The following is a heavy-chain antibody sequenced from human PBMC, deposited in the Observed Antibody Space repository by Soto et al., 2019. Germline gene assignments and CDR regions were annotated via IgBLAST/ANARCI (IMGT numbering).Heavy chain of an antibody. V-gene: IGHV3-21*01. CDR3: ARDCSGGSCYPGMDV. CDR2: ISSSGYI. Sequence: GGSLRLSCAASGFNFNSYTINWVRQAPGKRLEWLSSISSSGYIFSTDSVRGRFTISRDNAKNSVYLQINSLRAEDTAVYFCARDCSGGSCYPGMDVWGQGITVTVSS. D-gene: IGHD2-15*01. CDR1: GFNFNSYT. J-gene: IGHJ6*02.